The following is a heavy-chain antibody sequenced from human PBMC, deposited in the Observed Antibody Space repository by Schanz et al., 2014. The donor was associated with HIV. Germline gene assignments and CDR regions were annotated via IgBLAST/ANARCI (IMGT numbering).Heavy chain of an antibody. V-gene: IGHV4-34*01. Sequence: QVLLHQWGAGLLKPSETLSLTCAVYGGSFRGFYWNWIRQAPGKGLEWIGYIYYSGNTYYNPSLKSRVAISVDTSKNQFSLSLGSVTAADTAIYFCARGSSGGDSAAEYFRHWGQGTLVTVSS. CDR2: IYYSGNT. CDR3: ARGSSGGDSAAEYFRH. CDR1: GGSFRGFY. D-gene: IGHD2-21*02. J-gene: IGHJ1*01.